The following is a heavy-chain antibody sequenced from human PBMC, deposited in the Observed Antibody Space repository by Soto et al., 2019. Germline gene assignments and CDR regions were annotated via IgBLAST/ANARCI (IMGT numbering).Heavy chain of an antibody. V-gene: IGHV3-30-3*01. D-gene: IGHD2-15*01. CDR3: STMGNEEVVASPGYDDFEI. CDR2: ISYDGSNK. J-gene: IGHJ3*02. Sequence: PVGSLRLSCASSVFTFSSYSMHCVRHSPGKWLEWVAVISYDGSNKYYADSVKGRFTISRDNSKNTLYLQMNSLRAEDTAVYYCSTMGNEEVVASPGYDDFEIWGQGTRVNVSS. CDR1: VFTFSSYS.